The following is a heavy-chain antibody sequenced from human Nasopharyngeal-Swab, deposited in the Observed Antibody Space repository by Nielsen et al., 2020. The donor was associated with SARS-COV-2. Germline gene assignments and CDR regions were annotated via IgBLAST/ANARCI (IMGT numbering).Heavy chain of an antibody. J-gene: IGHJ6*02. CDR1: GFTFSNAW. Sequence: GESLKISCAASGFTFSNAWMSWVRQAPGKGLEWVCRIKSKTDGGTRDYAAPVKGRFTISRDDSKNTLYLQMNSLKTEDTAVYYCTTDPPPYCSSTSCYGYYYGMDVWGQGTTVTVSS. CDR3: TTDPPPYCSSTSCYGYYYGMDV. CDR2: IKSKTDGGTR. D-gene: IGHD2-2*01. V-gene: IGHV3-15*01.